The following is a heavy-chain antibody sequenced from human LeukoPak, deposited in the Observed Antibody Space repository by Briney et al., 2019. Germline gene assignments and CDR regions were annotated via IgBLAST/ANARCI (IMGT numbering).Heavy chain of an antibody. CDR2: IHTSGST. V-gene: IGHV4-4*07. CDR1: GGSISSYY. Sequence: PSETLSLTCTVSGGSISSYYWSWIRQPAGKGLEWIRRIHTSGSTNYNPSLKSRVTMSVDTSKNQFSLKLSSVTAADTAVYYCARADLRYVDPMSPPHYYMDVWGKGTTVTVSS. J-gene: IGHJ6*03. D-gene: IGHD3-9*01. CDR3: ARADLRYVDPMSPPHYYMDV.